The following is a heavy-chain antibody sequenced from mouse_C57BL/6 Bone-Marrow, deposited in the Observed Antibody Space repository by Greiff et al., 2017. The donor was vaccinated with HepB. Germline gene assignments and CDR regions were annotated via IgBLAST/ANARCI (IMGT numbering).Heavy chain of an antibody. V-gene: IGHV1-82*01. D-gene: IGHD1-1*01. CDR1: GYAFSSSW. J-gene: IGHJ3*01. CDR2: IYPGDGDT. CDR3: ARWDYGIAY. Sequence: QVQLKQSGPELVKPGASVKISCKASGYAFSSSWMNWVKQRPGKGLEWIGRIYPGDGDTNYNGKFKGKATLTADKSSSTAYMQLSSLTSEDSAVYFCARWDYGIAYWGQGTLVTVSA.